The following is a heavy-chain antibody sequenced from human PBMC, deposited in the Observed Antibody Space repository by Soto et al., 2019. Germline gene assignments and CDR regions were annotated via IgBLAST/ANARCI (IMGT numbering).Heavy chain of an antibody. CDR3: ARGVSARVDY. Sequence: GASVKVSCKASGYSFTSLDINWVRQTAVQGLEWMGWMQPSTGRTGYAQKFQGRVTMTRDTSRNTAYMELTTLTSDDTAFYYCARGVSARVDYWGQGTLVALSS. D-gene: IGHD6-19*01. J-gene: IGHJ4*02. CDR1: GYSFTSLD. V-gene: IGHV1-8*01. CDR2: MQPSTGRT.